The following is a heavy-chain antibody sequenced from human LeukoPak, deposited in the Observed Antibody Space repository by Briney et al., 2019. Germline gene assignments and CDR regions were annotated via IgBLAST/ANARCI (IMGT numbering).Heavy chain of an antibody. CDR1: GYTFTGYY. J-gene: IGHJ4*02. CDR2: INPNSGGT. CDR3: AGSGYDTNQPDY. Sequence: ASVKVSCKTSGYTFTGYYMHWVRQAPGQGLEWMGWINPNSGGTDYAQKFQGRVTMTRDTSISTAYMELSRLRSDDTAVYYCAGSGYDTNQPDYWGQGTLVTVSS. V-gene: IGHV1-2*02. D-gene: IGHD5-12*01.